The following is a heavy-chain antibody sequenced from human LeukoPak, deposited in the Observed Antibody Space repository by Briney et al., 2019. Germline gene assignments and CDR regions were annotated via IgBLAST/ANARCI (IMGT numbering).Heavy chain of an antibody. V-gene: IGHV1-18*01. D-gene: IGHD3-10*01. CDR1: GYTFTSYG. J-gene: IGHJ6*03. CDR2: ISAYNGNT. CDR3: AISYGSGSYYDYYYYYMDV. Sequence: ASVKVSCKASGYTFTSYGISWVRQAPGQGLEWMGWISAYNGNTNYAQKLQGRVTMTTDTSTSTAYMELRSLRSDDTAVYYCAISYGSGSYYDYYYYYMDVWGKGTTVTVSS.